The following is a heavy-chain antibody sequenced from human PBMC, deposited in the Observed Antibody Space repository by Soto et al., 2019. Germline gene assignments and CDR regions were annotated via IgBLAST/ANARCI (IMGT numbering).Heavy chain of an antibody. CDR1: GFTFSSYE. J-gene: IGHJ4*02. Sequence: GGSLRLSCAASGFTFSSYEMNWVRQAPGKGLEWVSYISSSGSTIYYADSVKGRFTISRDNAKNSLYLQMNSLRAEDTAVYYCARDCRIAAAGTYSSTPFDYWGQGTLVTVSS. V-gene: IGHV3-48*03. CDR3: ARDCRIAAAGTYSSTPFDY. D-gene: IGHD6-13*01. CDR2: ISSSGSTI.